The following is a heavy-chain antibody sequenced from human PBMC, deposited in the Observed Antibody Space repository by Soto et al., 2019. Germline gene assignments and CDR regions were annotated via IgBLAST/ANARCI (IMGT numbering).Heavy chain of an antibody. Sequence: PGGSLRLSCAASGFTFSSYSMNWVRQAPGKGLEWVSSISSSSSYIYYADSVKGRFTISRDNAKNSLYLQMNSLRAEDTAVYYCATWPGGYYDSSGLGHYFDYWGQGTLVTVSS. V-gene: IGHV3-21*01. CDR1: GFTFSSYS. D-gene: IGHD3-22*01. CDR3: ATWPGGYYDSSGLGHYFDY. CDR2: ISSSSSYI. J-gene: IGHJ4*02.